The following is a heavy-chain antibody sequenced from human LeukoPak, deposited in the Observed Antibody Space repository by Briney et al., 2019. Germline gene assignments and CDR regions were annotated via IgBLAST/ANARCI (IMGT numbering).Heavy chain of an antibody. Sequence: SETLSLTCTVSGGSISSYYWSWIRQPPGKGLEWIGYIYYSGSTKYNPSLKSRVTISVDTSKHQFSLKLSSVTAADTALYYCARSFGIWDYYGMDVWGQGTTVTVSS. D-gene: IGHD3-10*01. V-gene: IGHV4-59*01. CDR1: GGSISSYY. CDR3: ARSFGIWDYYGMDV. CDR2: IYYSGST. J-gene: IGHJ6*02.